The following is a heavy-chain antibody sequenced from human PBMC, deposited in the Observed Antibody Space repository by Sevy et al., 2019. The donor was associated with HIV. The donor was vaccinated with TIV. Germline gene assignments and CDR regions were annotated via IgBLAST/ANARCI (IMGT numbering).Heavy chain of an antibody. CDR2: IYHSGST. V-gene: IGHV4-4*02. CDR3: ARGVGGYCSSTSCHVDY. D-gene: IGHD2-2*03. J-gene: IGHJ4*02. CDR1: GGSISSNNW. Sequence: SETLSLTCAVSGGSISSNNWWSCVRQTPGKGLGGTGEIYHSGSTNRNPSLKSRVTISVDKSKNQFSLKLSSVTAADTAVYYCARGVGGYCSSTSCHVDYWGQGTLVTVSS.